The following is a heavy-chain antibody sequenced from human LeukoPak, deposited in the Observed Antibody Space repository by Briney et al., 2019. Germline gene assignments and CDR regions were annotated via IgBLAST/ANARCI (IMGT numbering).Heavy chain of an antibody. CDR1: GFTFSSYA. D-gene: IGHD1-26*01. CDR3: ATAPSGSYFDY. CDR2: ISGSGGST. J-gene: IGHJ4*02. Sequence: GGSLRLSCAASGFTFSSYAMNWVRQAPGKGLEWVSTISGSGGSTYYADSVKGRFTISRDNSKNTLYLQMNSLRAEDTAVYYCATAPSGSYFDYWGQGTLVTVSS. V-gene: IGHV3-23*01.